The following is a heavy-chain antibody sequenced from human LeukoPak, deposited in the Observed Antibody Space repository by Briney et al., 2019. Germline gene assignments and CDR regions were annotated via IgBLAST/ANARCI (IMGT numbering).Heavy chain of an antibody. CDR2: IYYSGST. V-gene: IGHV4-59*08. D-gene: IGHD6-25*01. CDR1: GGSISSYY. Sequence: PSETLSLTCTVSGGSISSYYWSWIRQPPGKGLEWIGYIYYSGSTNYNPSLKSRVTLSVDTSKNQFSLKLSSVTAADTAVYYCARQAVLSRDYYYYYMDVWGKRTKVTVSS. CDR3: ARQAVLSRDYYYYYMDV. J-gene: IGHJ6*03.